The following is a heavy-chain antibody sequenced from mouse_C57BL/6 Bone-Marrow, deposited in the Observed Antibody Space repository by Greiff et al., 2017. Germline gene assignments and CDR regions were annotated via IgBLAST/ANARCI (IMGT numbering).Heavy chain of an antibody. CDR2: IYPSDSET. Sequence: VQLQQPGAELVRPGSSVTLSCKASGYTFTSYWMDWVKQRPGQGLEWIGNIYPSDSETHYNQKFKDKATLTVDKSSSTAYMQLSSLTSEDSAVYYCARKGYYGNYAYWYFDVWGTGTTVTVSA. CDR1: GYTFTSYW. J-gene: IGHJ1*03. V-gene: IGHV1-61*01. CDR3: ARKGYYGNYAYWYFDV. D-gene: IGHD2-1*01.